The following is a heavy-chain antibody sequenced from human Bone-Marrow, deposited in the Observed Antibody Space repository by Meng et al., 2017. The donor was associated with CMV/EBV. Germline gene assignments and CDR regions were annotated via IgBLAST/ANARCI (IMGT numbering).Heavy chain of an antibody. D-gene: IGHD3-3*01. Sequence: GGSLRLSCKGSGYSFTNYWIGWVRQMPGKGLEWMGIIYPGDSDTRYSPSFQGQVTISADKSISTAYLQWSSLKASDTAMYYCARGTYYDFWSGLSPSPFDYWGQGTLVTVSS. CDR2: IYPGDSDT. V-gene: IGHV5-51*01. J-gene: IGHJ4*02. CDR1: GYSFTNYW. CDR3: ARGTYYDFWSGLSPSPFDY.